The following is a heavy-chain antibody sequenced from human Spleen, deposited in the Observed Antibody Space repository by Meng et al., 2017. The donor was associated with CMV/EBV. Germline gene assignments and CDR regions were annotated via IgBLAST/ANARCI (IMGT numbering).Heavy chain of an antibody. V-gene: IGHV3-33*06. D-gene: IGHD3-3*01. Sequence: SAFPFSNSAMRCVRQAPGKWLQWVELIWYDGSNEYYADSVQGRFTISRDNSKNTLFLQMNSLRAEDTAVYYCAKGPTDFWSGYYIVSWGQGTLVTVSS. CDR1: AFPFSNSA. CDR3: AKGPTDFWSGYYIVS. J-gene: IGHJ5*02. CDR2: IWYDGSNE.